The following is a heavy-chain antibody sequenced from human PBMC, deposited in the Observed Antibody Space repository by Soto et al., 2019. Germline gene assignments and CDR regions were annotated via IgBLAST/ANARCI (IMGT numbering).Heavy chain of an antibody. V-gene: IGHV4-59*12. D-gene: IGHD3-9*01. Sequence: SETLSLTCTVSGGSISNYYWSWIRQHPGKGLEWIGYIYYSGSTYYNPSLKSRVTISLDKSKNQFSLKLSSVTAADTAVYYCARLKTYDILNQSDYWGQGSLVTVSS. CDR2: IYYSGST. J-gene: IGHJ4*02. CDR1: GGSISNYY. CDR3: ARLKTYDILNQSDY.